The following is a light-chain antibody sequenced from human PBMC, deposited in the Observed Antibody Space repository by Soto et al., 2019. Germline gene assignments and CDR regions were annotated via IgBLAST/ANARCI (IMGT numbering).Light chain of an antibody. Sequence: QSVLTQPPSASGTPGQRVTISCSGSSSNIGSNTVNWYQQLPGTAPKLLIYSNNQRPSGVPDRFSGSKSGTSASLANSGLQSEDEADYYCAAWDDNLTGYVVFGGGTKLTVL. CDR3: AAWDDNLTGYVV. V-gene: IGLV1-44*01. J-gene: IGLJ2*01. CDR2: SNN. CDR1: SSNIGSNT.